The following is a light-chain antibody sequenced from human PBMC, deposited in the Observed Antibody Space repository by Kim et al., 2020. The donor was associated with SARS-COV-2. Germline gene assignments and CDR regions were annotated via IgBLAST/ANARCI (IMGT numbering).Light chain of an antibody. J-gene: IGLJ3*02. Sequence: SALTQPASVSGSSGQSVTISYTGTSSDVGGYNYVSWYQQHPTKAPKLLIYDVSTRASGVSNRFSGSKSGNTASLTISGLQAEDEADYYCSSYTSSGTWVFGGGTQLTVL. CDR3: SSYTSSGTWV. V-gene: IGLV2-14*03. CDR1: SSDVGGYNY. CDR2: DVS.